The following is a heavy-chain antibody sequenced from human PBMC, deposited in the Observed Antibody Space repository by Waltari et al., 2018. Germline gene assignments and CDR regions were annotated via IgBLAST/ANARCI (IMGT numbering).Heavy chain of an antibody. Sequence: EVQLVQSGAEVKKPGESLRISCKGSGYNFTTYWISWVRKRPGKGLEWMGRIDPNDSYNNYSPSFQGHVTISGDKSINTAYLQWSRLRASDTAIYYCARHPVYWDQGHNYGLDVWGQGTTVTVSS. CDR3: ARHPVYWDQGHNYGLDV. CDR1: GYNFTTYW. CDR2: IDPNDSYN. J-gene: IGHJ6*02. V-gene: IGHV5-10-1*03. D-gene: IGHD1-26*01.